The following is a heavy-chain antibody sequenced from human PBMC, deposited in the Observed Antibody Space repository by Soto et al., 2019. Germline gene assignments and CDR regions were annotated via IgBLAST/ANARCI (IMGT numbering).Heavy chain of an antibody. CDR3: ARTTYYDFWSGYYDNWFDP. D-gene: IGHD3-3*01. CDR1: GYSFTTYG. CDR2: TSSNSGKT. Sequence: ASVKVSCKTSGYSFTTYGISWVRQAPGQGLEWVGWTSSNSGKTKYAQKFQGRVTMTRNTSISTAYMELSSLRSEDTAVYYCARTTYYDFWSGYYDNWFDPWGQGTLVTVSS. V-gene: IGHV1-18*01. J-gene: IGHJ5*02.